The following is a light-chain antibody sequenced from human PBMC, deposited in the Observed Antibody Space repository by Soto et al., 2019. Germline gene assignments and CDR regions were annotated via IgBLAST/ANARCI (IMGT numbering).Light chain of an antibody. CDR1: QSVLYSSNNKNY. CDR3: KQYYSTPWT. J-gene: IGKJ1*01. CDR2: WAS. V-gene: IGKV4-1*01. Sequence: DIVMTQSPDSLAVSLGERATINCKSSQSVLYSSNNKNYLAWYQQKPGQPPKLLIYWASTRESGVPDRFSGSGSGTDFTITISRLQAEDVEVYYCKQYYSTPWTFGQGTKVEIK.